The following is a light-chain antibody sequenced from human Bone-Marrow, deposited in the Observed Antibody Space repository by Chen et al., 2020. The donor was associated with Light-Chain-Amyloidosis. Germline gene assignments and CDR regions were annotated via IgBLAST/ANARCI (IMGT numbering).Light chain of an antibody. V-gene: IGLV3-21*02. CDR2: DDS. CDR3: QVWERSSDRPV. J-gene: IGLJ3*02. Sequence: SSVPTQPSSVSVAPGQTATIACGGNNIGSTSVHWYQQTQGQAPLLVVYDDSDRPSGIPERFSGSTSGDTATLTIRRVEAGDDADYYCQVWERSSDRPVCGGGTKLTVL. CDR1: NIGSTS.